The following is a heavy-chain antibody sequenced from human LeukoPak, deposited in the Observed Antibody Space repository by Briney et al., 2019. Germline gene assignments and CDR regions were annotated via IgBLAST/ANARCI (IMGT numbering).Heavy chain of an antibody. J-gene: IGHJ4*02. Sequence: KPSETLSLTCTVSGGSISSYYWSWIRQPPGKGLEWIGYIYYSGSTNYNPSLKSRVTISVDTSKNQFSLKLSSVTAADTAVYYCARRGYSYGYVGFDYWGQGTLVTVSS. D-gene: IGHD5-18*01. V-gene: IGHV4-59*12. CDR1: GGSISSYY. CDR2: IYYSGST. CDR3: ARRGYSYGYVGFDY.